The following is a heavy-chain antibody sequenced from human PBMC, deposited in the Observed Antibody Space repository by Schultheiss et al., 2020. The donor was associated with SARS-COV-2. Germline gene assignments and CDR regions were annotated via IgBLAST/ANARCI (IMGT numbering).Heavy chain of an antibody. D-gene: IGHD3-22*01. CDR2: MNPNSGNT. J-gene: IGHJ5*02. Sequence: ASVKVSCKASGYTFTSYGINWVRQATGQGLEWMGWMNPNSGNTGYAQKFQGRVTMTRNTSISTAYMELSSLRSEDTAVYYCASVTMIVVGRRGKRSWFDPWGQGTLVTVSS. CDR3: ASVTMIVVGRRGKRSWFDP. CDR1: GYTFTSYG. V-gene: IGHV1-8*02.